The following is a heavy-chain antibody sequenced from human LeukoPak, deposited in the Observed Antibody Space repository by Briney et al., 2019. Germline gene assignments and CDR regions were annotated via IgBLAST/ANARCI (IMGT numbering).Heavy chain of an antibody. CDR2: INSDETIR. V-gene: IGHV3-74*01. CDR3: ARGNSGNNFVY. D-gene: IGHD1-26*01. CDR1: GFTFSTYW. J-gene: IGHJ4*02. Sequence: GGSLRLSCAASGFTFSTYWMHWVRQAPGKGLVWVSRINSDETIRSYADSVKGRFTISRDNAKNTLYLQMNSLRGEDTAVYYCARGNSGNNFVYGGQGTLVTVSS.